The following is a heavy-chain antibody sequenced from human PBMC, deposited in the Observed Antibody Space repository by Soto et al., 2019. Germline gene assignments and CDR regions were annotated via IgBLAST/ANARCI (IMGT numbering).Heavy chain of an antibody. J-gene: IGHJ6*02. V-gene: IGHV4-4*02. D-gene: IGHD1-26*01. CDR3: AKVSGSYYYGMDV. CDR1: GDSITGDNW. Sequence: PSETLSLTCAVSGDSITGDNWWSWVRQPPGKGLEWIGEIYHSGSTNYNPSLKSRVTISVDKSKNQFSLKLSSVTAADTAVYYCAKVSGSYYYGMDVWGQGITVTV. CDR2: IYHSGST.